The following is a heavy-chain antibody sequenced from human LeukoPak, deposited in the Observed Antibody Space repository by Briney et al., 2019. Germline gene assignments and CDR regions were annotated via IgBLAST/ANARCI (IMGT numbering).Heavy chain of an antibody. CDR1: GFTLSSYA. J-gene: IGHJ4*02. Sequence: GGSLRLSCAASGFTLSSYAMSWVRQAPGKGLEWVSAISGSGGSTYYADSVKGRFTISRDNSKNTLYLQMNSLRAEDTAVYYCAKIPPPGGTYWVSKLGYYFDYWGQGTLVTVSS. CDR2: ISGSGGST. D-gene: IGHD1-26*01. CDR3: AKIPPPGGTYWVSKLGYYFDY. V-gene: IGHV3-23*01.